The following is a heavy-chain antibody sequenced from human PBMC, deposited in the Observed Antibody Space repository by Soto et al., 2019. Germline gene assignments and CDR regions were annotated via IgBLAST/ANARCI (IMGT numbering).Heavy chain of an antibody. J-gene: IGHJ4*02. Sequence: QVQLQESGPGLVKPSQTLSLTCTVSGGSINSSDYNWSWIRQPPGKGLEWIGYIYHSGRTYYNPSLKRRITKGEDTTKHHFSLNPLYGPSADATVFYCATSDKGPHFSYWGEGTLVPVSS. CDR3: ATSDKGPHFSY. CDR2: IYHSGRT. CDR1: GGSINSSDYN. D-gene: IGHD3-3*02. V-gene: IGHV4-30-4*01.